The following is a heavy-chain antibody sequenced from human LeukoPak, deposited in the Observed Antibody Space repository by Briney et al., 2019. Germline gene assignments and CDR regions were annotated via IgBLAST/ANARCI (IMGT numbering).Heavy chain of an antibody. CDR1: GFTVSSNY. V-gene: IGHV3-53*01. CDR2: IYSGGST. CDR3: AYGDYYDSSGYYSSY. D-gene: IGHD3-22*01. Sequence: GGSLRLSCAASGFTVSSNYMSWVRQAPGKGLEWVSVIYSGGSTYYADSVKGRFTISRDNSKNTLYLQMNSLRAEGTAVYYCAYGDYYDSSGYYSSYWGQGTLVTVSS. J-gene: IGHJ4*02.